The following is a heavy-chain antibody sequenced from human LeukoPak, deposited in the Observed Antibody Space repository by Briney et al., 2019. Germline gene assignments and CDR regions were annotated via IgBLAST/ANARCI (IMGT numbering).Heavy chain of an antibody. D-gene: IGHD2-15*01. J-gene: IGHJ4*02. V-gene: IGHV4-4*07. CDR2: IYSSGRT. Sequence: GIGQPAKKKLEWLGRIYSSGRTNYNPSLKSRVHLSLDTSRNQISLKLTSVTAADTAVYYCARAPAGCGGTCAFDYWGQGALVTVSS. CDR3: ARAPAGCGGTCAFDY.